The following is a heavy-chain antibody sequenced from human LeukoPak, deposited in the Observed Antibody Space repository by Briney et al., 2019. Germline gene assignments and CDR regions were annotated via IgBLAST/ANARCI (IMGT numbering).Heavy chain of an antibody. CDR2: ISSSGSTI. V-gene: IGHV3-11*01. CDR3: ASAYYYDSSGYYYPPGVIDY. D-gene: IGHD3-22*01. Sequence: PGGSLRLSCAASGFTFSDYYMSWIRQAPGKGLEWVSYISSSGSTIYYADSMKGRFTISRDNAKNSLYLQMNSLRAEDTAVYYCASAYYYDSSGYYYPPGVIDYWGQGTLVTVSS. CDR1: GFTFSDYY. J-gene: IGHJ4*02.